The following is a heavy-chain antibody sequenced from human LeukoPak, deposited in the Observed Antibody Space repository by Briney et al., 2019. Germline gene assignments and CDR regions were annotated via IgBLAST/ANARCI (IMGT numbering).Heavy chain of an antibody. J-gene: IGHJ4*02. CDR2: ISAYNGNT. Sequence: ASVKVSCKASGYTFTSYGISWVRQAPGQGLEWMGWISAYNGNTNYAQKLQGRVTMTTDTSTSTAYMELRSLRSDDTAVYYCARDRSPRQYYDTSDYHGAAAYWGQGTVVTVSS. CDR3: ARDRSPRQYYDTSDYHGAAAY. D-gene: IGHD3-22*01. V-gene: IGHV1-18*01. CDR1: GYTFTSYG.